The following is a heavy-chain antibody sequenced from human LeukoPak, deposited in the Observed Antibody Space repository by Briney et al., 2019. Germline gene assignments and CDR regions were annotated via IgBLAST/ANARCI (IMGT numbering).Heavy chain of an antibody. V-gene: IGHV4-34*01. CDR3: ARVPLRRGYSGYDRREVYYYYGMDV. CDR2: INHSGST. D-gene: IGHD5-12*01. CDR1: GGSFSGYY. Sequence: SETLSLTCAVYGGSFSGYYWSWIRQRPGKGLEWSGEINHSGSTNYNPSLKSRVTISVDTSKNQFSLQLSSVTAGDTAVYYWARVPLRRGYSGYDRREVYYYYGMDVWGQGTTVTVSS. J-gene: IGHJ6*02.